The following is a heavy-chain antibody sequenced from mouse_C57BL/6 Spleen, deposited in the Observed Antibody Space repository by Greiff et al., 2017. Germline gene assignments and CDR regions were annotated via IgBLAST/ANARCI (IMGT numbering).Heavy chain of an antibody. J-gene: IGHJ1*03. CDR1: GFTFSDYG. CDR2: ISRGSSTI. CDR3: ARGGTKRYFDV. Sequence: DVHLVESGGGLVKPGGSLKLSCAASGFTFSDYGMHWVRQAPEKGLEWVAYISRGSSTIYYADTVKGRFTIARDNAKNALFLQMTSLRSEDTAMYYGARGGTKRYFDVWGTGTTVTVSS. V-gene: IGHV5-17*01. D-gene: IGHD4-1*01.